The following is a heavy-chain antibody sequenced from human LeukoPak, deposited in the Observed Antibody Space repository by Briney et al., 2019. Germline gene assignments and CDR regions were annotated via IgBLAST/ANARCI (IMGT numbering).Heavy chain of an antibody. CDR2: ISYDGSNK. CDR3: AKDSGLLYFDY. V-gene: IGHV3-30*18. J-gene: IGHJ4*02. Sequence: GGSLRLSCAASRFTFSSYGMHWVRQAPGKGLEWVAVISYDGSNKYYADSVKGRFTISRDNSKNTLYLQMNSLRAEDTAVYYCAKDSGLLYFDYWGQGTLVTVSS. D-gene: IGHD1-26*01. CDR1: RFTFSSYG.